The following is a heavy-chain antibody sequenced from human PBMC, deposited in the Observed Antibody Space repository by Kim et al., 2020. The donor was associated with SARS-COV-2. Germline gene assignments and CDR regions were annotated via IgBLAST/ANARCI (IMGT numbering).Heavy chain of an antibody. J-gene: IGHJ4*02. CDR3: ARDRTAIDY. Sequence: GGSLRLSCAVSGLTFSTTDMHWVRQAPGKGLEWIAYISRSGSAIVYADSVKGRFTISRDEAKNSIFLQMNSLRDEDTAVYYCARDRTAIDYWGQGTLVTVHS. V-gene: IGHV3-48*02. CDR1: GLTFSTTD. CDR2: ISRSGSAI. D-gene: IGHD1-1*01.